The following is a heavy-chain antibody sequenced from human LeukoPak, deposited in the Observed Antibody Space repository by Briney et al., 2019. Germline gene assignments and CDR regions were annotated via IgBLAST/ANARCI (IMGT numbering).Heavy chain of an antibody. Sequence: GGSLRLSCAASGFTFNSYAMSWVRQAPGKGLEWVSAINNDGDSTYSADSVKGRFTVSRDNSKNTLYLQMNSLRAEDAAVYYCAQQVGYCSSGNCYFTYWGQGTLVTVSS. CDR2: INNDGDST. V-gene: IGHV3-23*01. CDR1: GFTFNSYA. CDR3: AQQVGYCSSGNCYFTY. D-gene: IGHD2-15*01. J-gene: IGHJ1*01.